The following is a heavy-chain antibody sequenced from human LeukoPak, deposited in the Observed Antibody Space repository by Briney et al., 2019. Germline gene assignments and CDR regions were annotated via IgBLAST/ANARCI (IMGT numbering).Heavy chain of an antibody. D-gene: IGHD6-13*01. Sequence: SETLSLTCAVSGYSISSGYYWGWIRQPPGKGLEWIGSIYHSGSTYYNPSLKSRVTTSVDTSKNQFSLKLSSVTAADTAVYYCARLVSGGIDYWGQGTLVTVSS. CDR2: IYHSGST. J-gene: IGHJ4*02. V-gene: IGHV4-38-2*01. CDR3: ARLVSGGIDY. CDR1: GYSISSGYY.